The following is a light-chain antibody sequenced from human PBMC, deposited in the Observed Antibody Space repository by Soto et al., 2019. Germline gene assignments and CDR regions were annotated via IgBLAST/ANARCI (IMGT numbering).Light chain of an antibody. CDR1: SSDIGASNS. V-gene: IGLV2-8*01. Sequence: QSALTQPPSASGSPGQSVTISCAGSSSDIGASNSVSWYQQHPGKTPKLLISEVTKRPSGVPDRFSGSKSGNTASLTVSGLQGEDEADYYCGSKAGSNKHVVFGGGTKLTVL. CDR2: EVT. CDR3: GSKAGSNKHVV. J-gene: IGLJ2*01.